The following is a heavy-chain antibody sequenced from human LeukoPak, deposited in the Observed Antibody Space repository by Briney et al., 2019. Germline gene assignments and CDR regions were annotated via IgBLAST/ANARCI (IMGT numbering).Heavy chain of an antibody. CDR2: ISRSGSTI. V-gene: IGHV3-48*03. CDR1: GLTFISYE. CDR3: ARGGGVAGLGVDY. D-gene: IGHD6-19*01. J-gene: IGHJ4*02. Sequence: SGGSLGLSCEASGLTFISYEMNWVRQAPGKGLEWVSYISRSGSTIYYADSLRGRFTISRDNAKNSLYLQMNSLRAEDTAVYYCARGGGVAGLGVDYWGQGTLVTVSS.